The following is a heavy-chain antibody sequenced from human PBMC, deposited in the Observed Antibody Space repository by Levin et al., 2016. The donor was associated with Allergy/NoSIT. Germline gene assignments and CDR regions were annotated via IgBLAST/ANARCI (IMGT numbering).Heavy chain of an antibody. CDR1: GYTFTGYH. J-gene: IGHJ6*02. CDR2: IDSNSGDT. Sequence: ASVKVSCKASGYTFTGYHMHWVRQAPGQGPEWMGWIDSNSGDTNYAQKFEGRVTMTRDTSISTAYMELSRLRSDDTAVYYCAKDQGYYDSFNYGMDVWGQGTTVTVSS. CDR3: AKDQGYYDSFNYGMDV. V-gene: IGHV1-2*02. D-gene: IGHD3-22*01.